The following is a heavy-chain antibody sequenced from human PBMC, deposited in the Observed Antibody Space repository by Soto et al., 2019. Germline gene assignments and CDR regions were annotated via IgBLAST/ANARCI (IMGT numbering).Heavy chain of an antibody. CDR3: AKDMWRAPTYYYDSSGYDGY. CDR1: GFTFSSYS. D-gene: IGHD3-22*01. Sequence: PGGSLRLSCAASGFTFSSYSLSWVRQAPGKGLDWVSAIRGSGDNTYYADSVKGRFTISRDNTKNTLYLQMNSLRAEDTAVYYCAKDMWRAPTYYYDSSGYDGYWGQGTLVTVSS. CDR2: IRGSGDNT. J-gene: IGHJ4*02. V-gene: IGHV3-23*01.